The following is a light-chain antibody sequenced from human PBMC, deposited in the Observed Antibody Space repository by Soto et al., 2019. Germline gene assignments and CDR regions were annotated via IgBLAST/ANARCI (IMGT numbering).Light chain of an antibody. CDR2: GDN. Sequence: QSVLTQPPSVSGAPGQRVTISCTGSSSNIGAGYDVHWYQQLPGRAPKLLIYGDNNRPSGVPDRFSGSKSGTSASLAITGLQAEDEADYYCQSYDSSLSVFHVFGTGTKVTVL. CDR3: QSYDSSLSVFHV. J-gene: IGLJ1*01. CDR1: SSNIGAGYD. V-gene: IGLV1-40*01.